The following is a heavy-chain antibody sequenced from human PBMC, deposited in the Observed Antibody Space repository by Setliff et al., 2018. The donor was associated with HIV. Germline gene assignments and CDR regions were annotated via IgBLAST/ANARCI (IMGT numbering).Heavy chain of an antibody. J-gene: IGHJ4*02. CDR2: ISYSGST. D-gene: IGHD5-12*01. V-gene: IGHV4-34*01. CDR3: AKSPGFSGYGGSG. Sequence: SETLSLTCAVYGGSFSDYSWSWIRQPPGKGLEWIGEISYSGSTNYNPSLKSRVTISIDTSKSQFSLRLTSVTAADTAVYYCAKSPGFSGYGGSGWGQGTLVTVSS. CDR1: GGSFSDYS.